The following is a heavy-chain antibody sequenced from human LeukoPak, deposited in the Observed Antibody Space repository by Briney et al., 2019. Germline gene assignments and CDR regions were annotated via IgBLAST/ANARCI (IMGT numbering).Heavy chain of an antibody. CDR3: ARVSGRWLQTRYYFDY. CDR1: GGSFSGYY. CDR2: INHSGST. D-gene: IGHD5-24*01. V-gene: IGHV4-34*01. Sequence: SETLSLTCAVYGGSFSGYYWSWIRQPPGKGLEWIGEINHSGSTNYNPSLKSRVTISVDTSKNQFSLKLSSVTAADTAAYYCARVSGRWLQTRYYFDYWGQGTLVTVSS. J-gene: IGHJ4*02.